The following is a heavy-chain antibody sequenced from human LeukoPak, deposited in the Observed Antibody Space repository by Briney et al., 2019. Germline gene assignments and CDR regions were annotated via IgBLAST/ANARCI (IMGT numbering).Heavy chain of an antibody. CDR1: GFTFSSYG. D-gene: IGHD6-13*01. V-gene: IGHV3-33*01. J-gene: IGHJ3*02. CDR2: IWYDGSIK. Sequence: PGGSLRLSCAASGFTFSSYGMHWVRQAPGKGLEWVAVIWYDGSIKYYADSVKGRFTVSRGNSKNTLYLQMNSLRAEDTAVYYCATSLYSSGWSLNSGAFDIWGQGTMVTVSS. CDR3: ATSLYSSGWSLNSGAFDI.